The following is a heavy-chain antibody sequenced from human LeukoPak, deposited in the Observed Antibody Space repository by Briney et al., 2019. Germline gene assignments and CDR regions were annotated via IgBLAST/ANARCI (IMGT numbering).Heavy chain of an antibody. D-gene: IGHD3-22*01. J-gene: IGHJ4*03. V-gene: IGHV3-23*01. CDR1: GFAFSRFA. CDR2: ISGNGHQT. Sequence: GSLTHSRAASGFAFSRFAMTWVRHLPGKGLDWVSTISGNGHQTYYSDFVKGRFSVSRDNSKNILYLQMDSLRADDSALYYCAKDANYYDSSGFVIPFDYWGQGTLVTVPS. CDR3: AKDANYYDSSGFVIPFDY.